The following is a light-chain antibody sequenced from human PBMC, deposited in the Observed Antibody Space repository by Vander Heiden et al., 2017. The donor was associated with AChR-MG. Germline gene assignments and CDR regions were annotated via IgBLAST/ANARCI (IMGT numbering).Light chain of an antibody. CDR2: EGS. CDR1: SRDVGSYNL. Sequence: QPALTHPASVSGSPGQSFTISCPGTSRDVGSYNLVSWNQQHPRKAPKLMIYEGSKRPSGVSNRFSGSKSDNTASLTIAGLQAEDEADYYCCSYAGSSTFDVVFGGGTKLTVL. V-gene: IGLV2-23*03. J-gene: IGLJ2*01. CDR3: CSYAGSSTFDVV.